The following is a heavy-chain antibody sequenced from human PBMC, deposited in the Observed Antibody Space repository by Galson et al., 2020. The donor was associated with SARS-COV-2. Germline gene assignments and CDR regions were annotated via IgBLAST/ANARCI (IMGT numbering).Heavy chain of an antibody. J-gene: IGHJ2*01. D-gene: IGHD2-15*01. CDR3: ARVTHAVRGYSHYWYFDL. V-gene: IGHV3-13*01. CDR2: IGTAGDT. Sequence: QAGGSLRLSCAASGFTFSSYDMHWVRQATGKGLEWVSAIGTAGDTYYPGSVKGRFTISRENAKNSLYLQMNSLRAGDTAVYYCARVTHAVRGYSHYWYFDLWGRGTLVTVSS. CDR1: GFTFSSYD.